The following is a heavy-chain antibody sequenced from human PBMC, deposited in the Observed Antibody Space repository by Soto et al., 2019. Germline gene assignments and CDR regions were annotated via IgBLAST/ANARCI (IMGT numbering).Heavy chain of an antibody. CDR2: ISAYNGNT. J-gene: IGHJ6*02. CDR3: AREGPVAGTPLPEYYYGMDV. V-gene: IGHV1-18*01. D-gene: IGHD6-19*01. CDR1: GYTFTSYC. Sequence: ASVKVSCKASGYTFTSYCISWVRQAPGQGLEWMGWISAYNGNTNYAQKLQGRVTMTTDTSTSTAYMELRSLRSADTAVYYCAREGPVAGTPLPEYYYGMDVWGQGTTVTVSS.